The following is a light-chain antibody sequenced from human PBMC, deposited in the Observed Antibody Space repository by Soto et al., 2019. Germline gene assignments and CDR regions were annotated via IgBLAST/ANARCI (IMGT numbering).Light chain of an antibody. Sequence: DIQMTQSPSTLSASVGDRVTITCRASQFISHWLAWYQQKPGKAPKLLIFDASSLESGVPSRFSGSGSGTEFTLTISSLQPDDFATYYCQQYNSEGTFGQGTKVDIK. V-gene: IGKV1-5*01. CDR2: DAS. J-gene: IGKJ1*01. CDR1: QFISHW. CDR3: QQYNSEGT.